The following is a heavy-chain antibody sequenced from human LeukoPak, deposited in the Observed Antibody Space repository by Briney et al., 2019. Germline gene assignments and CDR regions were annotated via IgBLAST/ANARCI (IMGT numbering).Heavy chain of an antibody. V-gene: IGHV1-58*02. D-gene: IGHD6-6*01. J-gene: IGHJ6*02. Sequence: ASVTVSCKASGFTFTSSAMQWVRQARGQRLEWIGWIVVGSGNTNYAQKFQERVTITRDMSTSTAYMELSSLRSEDTAVYYCAAGALVRGYYYYGMDVWGQGTTVTVSS. CDR1: GFTFTSSA. CDR3: AAGALVRGYYYYGMDV. CDR2: IVVGSGNT.